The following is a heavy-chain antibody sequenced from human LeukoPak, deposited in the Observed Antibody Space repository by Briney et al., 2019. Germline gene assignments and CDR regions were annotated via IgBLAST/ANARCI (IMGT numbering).Heavy chain of an antibody. D-gene: IGHD6-6*01. J-gene: IGHJ5*02. CDR3: ARSSIAARGHWFDP. CDR1: GGSISSHY. Sequence: SETLSLTCTVSGGSISSHYWSWIRQPPGKGLEWIGYIYHSGSRNYNPSLKSRVTISIDTSKNQFSLKLSSVTAADTAVYYCARSSIAARGHWFDPWGQGTLVTVSS. CDR2: IYHSGSR. V-gene: IGHV4-59*11.